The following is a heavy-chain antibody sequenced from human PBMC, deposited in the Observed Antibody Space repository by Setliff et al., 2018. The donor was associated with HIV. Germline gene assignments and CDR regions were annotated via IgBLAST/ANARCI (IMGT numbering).Heavy chain of an antibody. CDR3: AKDRSGSYRTFDY. D-gene: IGHD1-26*01. J-gene: IGHJ4*02. Sequence: PSETLSLTCGVSGYSISRGYYWGWMRQPPGKGLEWIGTIYHSGSTYYNPSLKSRVTISMDTSKNQFSLKLNSVTAADTAVYYCAKDRSGSYRTFDYWGPGILVTVSS. V-gene: IGHV4-38-2*02. CDR1: GYSISRGYY. CDR2: IYHSGST.